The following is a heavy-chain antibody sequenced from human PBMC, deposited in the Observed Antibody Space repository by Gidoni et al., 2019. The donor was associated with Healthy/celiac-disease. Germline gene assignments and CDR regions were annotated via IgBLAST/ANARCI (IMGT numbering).Heavy chain of an antibody. CDR2: INHSGST. CDR3: ARLLNQNWFDP. CDR1: GGSFSGYY. Sequence: QVQLQQWGAGLLKPSETLSLTCAVSGGSFSGYYWSWIRQPPGKGLEWIGEINHSGSTNYHPSLKSRVTISVDTSKNQFSLKLSSVTAADTAVYYCARLLNQNWFDPWGQGTLVTVSS. V-gene: IGHV4-34*01. J-gene: IGHJ5*02.